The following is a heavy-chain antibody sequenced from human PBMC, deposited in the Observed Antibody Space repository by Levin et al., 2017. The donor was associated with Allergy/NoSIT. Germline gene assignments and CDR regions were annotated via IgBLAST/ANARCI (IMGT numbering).Heavy chain of an antibody. D-gene: IGHD6-19*01. CDR3: ARDKGIAVAGGFDY. Sequence: SCAASGFTFDDYGMNWVRQAPGKGLEWVSGIIWKGGRTGYADSVKGRFTISRDNAKNSLYLQMNSLRAEDTALYYCARDKGIAVAGGFDYWGQGTLVTVSS. J-gene: IGHJ4*02. V-gene: IGHV3-20*04. CDR1: GFTFDDYG. CDR2: IIWKGGRT.